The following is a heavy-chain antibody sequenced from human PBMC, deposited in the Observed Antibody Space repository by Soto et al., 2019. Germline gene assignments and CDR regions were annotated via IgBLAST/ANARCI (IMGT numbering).Heavy chain of an antibody. D-gene: IGHD2-2*01. J-gene: IGHJ4*02. V-gene: IGHV3-23*01. Sequence: EVQLLESRGGLIQPGGSLRLSCAASGFTFSSNDMSWVRQAPGKGLEWASSISASGRSLFYADAVKGWFTISRDNSKNTLYLQMSSLTAEDTAVYYCAKGTSKLDYWGQGTLVTVSS. CDR2: ISASGRSL. CDR1: GFTFSSND. CDR3: AKGTSKLDY.